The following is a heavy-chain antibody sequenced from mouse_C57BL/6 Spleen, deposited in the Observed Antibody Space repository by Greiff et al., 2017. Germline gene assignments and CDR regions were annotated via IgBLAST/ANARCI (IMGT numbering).Heavy chain of an antibody. J-gene: IGHJ2*01. CDR2: INPSTGGT. Sequence: EVKLQQSGPELVKPGASVKISCKASGYSFTGYYMNWVKQSPEKSLEWIGEINPSTGGTTYNQKFKAKATLTVDKSSSTDYMQLKSLTAEDSAVYYCARRGDGYYFDYWGQGTTLTVSS. D-gene: IGHD2-3*01. CDR3: ARRGDGYYFDY. CDR1: GYSFTGYY. V-gene: IGHV1-42*01.